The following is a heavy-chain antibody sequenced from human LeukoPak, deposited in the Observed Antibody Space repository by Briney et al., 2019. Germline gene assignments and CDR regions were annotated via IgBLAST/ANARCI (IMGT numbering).Heavy chain of an antibody. V-gene: IGHV3-21*01. CDR3: AREGSGNIVVVPAAEQQNDAFDI. J-gene: IGHJ3*02. D-gene: IGHD2-2*01. CDR2: ISSSSSYI. CDR1: GFTFNSYS. Sequence: GGSLRLSCAASGFTFNSYSMNWVRQAPGKGLEWVSSISSSSSYIYYADSVKGRFTISRDNAKNSLYLQMNSLRAEDTAVYYCAREGSGNIVVVPAAEQQNDAFDIWGQGTMVTVSS.